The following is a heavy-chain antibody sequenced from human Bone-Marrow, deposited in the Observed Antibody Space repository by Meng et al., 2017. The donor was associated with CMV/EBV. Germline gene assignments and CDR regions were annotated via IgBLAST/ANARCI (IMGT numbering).Heavy chain of an antibody. CDR1: WSSFTSYW. Sequence: GELQMISPKGAWSSFTSYWTGWVRQMPGKGLEWMGIIFPGDSDTRYSPSFQGQVTISADKSISTAYLQWSSLKASDTAMSYCARRGGYDFWSGYLLDYWGQGTLVTVSS. CDR2: IFPGDSDT. V-gene: IGHV5-51*01. D-gene: IGHD3-3*01. CDR3: ARRGGYDFWSGYLLDY. J-gene: IGHJ4*02.